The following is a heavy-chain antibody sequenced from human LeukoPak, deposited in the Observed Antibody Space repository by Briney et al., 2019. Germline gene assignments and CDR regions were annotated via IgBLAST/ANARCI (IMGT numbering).Heavy chain of an antibody. J-gene: IGHJ4*02. V-gene: IGHV3-48*03. Sequence: GGSLRLSCAASGFTFSSYEMNWVRQAPGKGLEWVSYISSSGSTIYYADSVKGRFTISRDNSKNTLYLQMISLRAEDTAVYFCAKRGVVIRVILVGFHKEAYYFDSWGQGALVTVSS. CDR2: ISSSGSTI. CDR1: GFTFSSYE. D-gene: IGHD3-22*01. CDR3: AKRGVVIRVILVGFHKEAYYFDS.